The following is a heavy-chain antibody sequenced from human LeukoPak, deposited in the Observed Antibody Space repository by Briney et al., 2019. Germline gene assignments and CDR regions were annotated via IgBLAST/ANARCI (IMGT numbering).Heavy chain of an antibody. Sequence: GGSLRLSCAASGFTFSNYWMHWVRQAPGKGLVWVSRINSDGSTTTYADSVKGRLTISRDNAKNTVYLQMNSLRAEDTAVYYCARGYSGSYRIDYWGQGTLVTVSS. CDR2: INSDGSTT. V-gene: IGHV3-74*01. J-gene: IGHJ4*02. CDR1: GFTFSNYW. CDR3: ARGYSGSYRIDY. D-gene: IGHD1-26*01.